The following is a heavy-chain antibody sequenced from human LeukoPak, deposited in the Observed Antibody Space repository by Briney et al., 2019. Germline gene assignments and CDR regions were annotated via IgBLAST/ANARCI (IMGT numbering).Heavy chain of an antibody. CDR3: AKWPLTKAIVVVPAAVVDY. V-gene: IGHV3-23*01. Sequence: GGSLRLPCAVSGFTFSSYAMSWVRQAPGKGLEWVSAISGSGGSTYYADSVKGRFTISRDNSKNTLYLQMNSLRAEDTAVYYCAKWPLTKAIVVVPAAVVDYLGQGTLVTVSS. J-gene: IGHJ4*02. CDR1: GFTFSSYA. D-gene: IGHD2-2*01. CDR2: ISGSGGST.